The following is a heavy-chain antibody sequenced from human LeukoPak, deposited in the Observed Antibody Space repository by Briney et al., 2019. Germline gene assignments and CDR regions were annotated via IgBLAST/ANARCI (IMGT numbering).Heavy chain of an antibody. CDR2: ISSSSSYI. Sequence: PGGSLRLSCAASGFTFSSYSMNWVRQAPGKGLEWVSSISSSSSYIYYADSVKGRFTISRDNAKNSLYLQMNSLRAEDTAVYYCASGKGPYRSRIDYWGQGTLVTVSS. J-gene: IGHJ4*02. CDR1: GFTFSSYS. D-gene: IGHD4-11*01. V-gene: IGHV3-21*01. CDR3: ASGKGPYRSRIDY.